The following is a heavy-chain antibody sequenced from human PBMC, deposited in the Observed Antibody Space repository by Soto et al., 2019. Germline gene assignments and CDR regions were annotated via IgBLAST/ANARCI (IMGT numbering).Heavy chain of an antibody. J-gene: IGHJ4*02. CDR3: ASSSSNSYYVDY. Sequence: QVQLVESGGGVVQPGRSLRLSCAASGFTFSAYGMHWVRQAPGKGLEWVAVVWFDGSHKFYSDSVKGRFTISRDNSKNTQNLQLNSLGAEDTAVYYCASSSSNSYYVDYWGQGTLVTVSS. V-gene: IGHV3-33*03. CDR1: GFTFSAYG. D-gene: IGHD6-13*01. CDR2: VWFDGSHK.